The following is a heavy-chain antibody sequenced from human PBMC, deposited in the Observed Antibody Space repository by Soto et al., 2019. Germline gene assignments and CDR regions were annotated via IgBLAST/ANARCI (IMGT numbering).Heavy chain of an antibody. D-gene: IGHD3-10*01. Sequence: GGSLRLSCAASGLTSISSAMHWVRQAPGKGLEWVAMISHDGSHEYYGDSVKGRFSVSRDNSHNILHLQMNSLRIEDTAVYFCARNTDHRLVRGWLDPWGQGTLVTVSS. CDR3: ARNTDHRLVRGWLDP. V-gene: IGHV3-30-3*01. CDR2: ISHDGSHE. CDR1: GLTSISSA. J-gene: IGHJ5*02.